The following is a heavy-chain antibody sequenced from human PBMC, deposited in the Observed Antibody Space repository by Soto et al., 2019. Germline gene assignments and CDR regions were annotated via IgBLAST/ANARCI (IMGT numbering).Heavy chain of an antibody. CDR1: GYSISSGYC. CDR2: IYHSGST. J-gene: IGHJ4*02. Sequence: PSETLSLTCAVSGYSISSGYCWGWIRQPPGKGLEWIGSIYHSGSTYYNPSLKSRVTISVDTSKNQFSLKLSSVTAADTAVYYCADGGNFDYWGQGTLVTVSS. CDR3: ADGGNFDY. D-gene: IGHD2-15*01. V-gene: IGHV4-38-2*01.